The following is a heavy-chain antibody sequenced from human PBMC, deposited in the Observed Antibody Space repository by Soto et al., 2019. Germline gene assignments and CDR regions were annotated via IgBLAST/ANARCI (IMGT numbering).Heavy chain of an antibody. CDR3: ARTYYDFHYYFDY. Sequence: QVQLQESGPGLVKPSQTLSLTCTVSGGSISSGGYYWSWIRQHPGKGLEWIGYIYYSGSTYYNPSLKRRVTISVDTSKNQFSLKLSSGTAADTAVYYCARTYYDFHYYFDYWGQGTLVTVSS. D-gene: IGHD3-3*01. CDR1: GGSISSGGYY. J-gene: IGHJ4*02. CDR2: IYYSGST. V-gene: IGHV4-31*03.